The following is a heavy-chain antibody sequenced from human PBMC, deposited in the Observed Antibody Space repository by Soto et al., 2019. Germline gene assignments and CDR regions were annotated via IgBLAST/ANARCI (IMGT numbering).Heavy chain of an antibody. Sequence: PSETLSLTCTVSGGSISSGDYYWSWIHQPPGKGLEWIGYIYYSGSTYYNPSLKSRVTISVDTSKNQFSLKLSSVTAADTAVYYCARDLGGYCSGGSCYGDQYYFDYWGQGTLVTVSS. CDR3: ARDLGGYCSGGSCYGDQYYFDY. CDR2: IYYSGST. V-gene: IGHV4-30-4*01. J-gene: IGHJ4*02. CDR1: GGSISSGDYY. D-gene: IGHD2-15*01.